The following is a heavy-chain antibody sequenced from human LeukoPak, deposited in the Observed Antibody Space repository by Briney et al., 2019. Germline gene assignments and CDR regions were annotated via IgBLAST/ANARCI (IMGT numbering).Heavy chain of an antibody. CDR3: AKVWKEFSSSWGDAFDI. Sequence: PGRSLRLSCAASGFTFDDYATHWVRQAPGKGLEWVSGISWNSGSIGYADSVKGRFTISRDNAKNSLYLQMNSLRAEDTALYYCAKVWKEFSSSWGDAFDIWGQGTMVTVSS. CDR2: ISWNSGSI. D-gene: IGHD6-13*01. V-gene: IGHV3-9*01. CDR1: GFTFDDYA. J-gene: IGHJ3*02.